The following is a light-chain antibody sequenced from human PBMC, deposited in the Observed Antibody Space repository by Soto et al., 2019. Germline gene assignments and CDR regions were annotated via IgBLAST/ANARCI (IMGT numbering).Light chain of an antibody. J-gene: IGLJ1*01. CDR1: SSDIGGYIY. CDR3: CSYAGSSSYV. Sequence: QSALTQPRSVSGSPGQSVTISCTGTSSDIGGYIYVSWYQQHPGKAPELMIYTVTKRPSGVPDRFSGSKSDNTAYLTISGLQADDEADYYCCSYAGSSSYVFGTGTKVTVL. V-gene: IGLV2-11*01. CDR2: TVT.